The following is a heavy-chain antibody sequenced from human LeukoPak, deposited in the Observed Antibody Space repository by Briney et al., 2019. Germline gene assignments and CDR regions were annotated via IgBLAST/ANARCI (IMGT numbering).Heavy chain of an antibody. J-gene: IGHJ4*02. CDR1: GFTFRSYD. V-gene: IGHV3-30*02. Sequence: GGSLRLSCATSGFTFRSYDMHWVRQAPGKGLEWVTFIRYDASSKNYADSVQGRFTISRDNSKNTLYLQMNSLRAEDTAVYYCAKVLWELRGSYYFDYWGQGTLVTVSS. CDR3: AKVLWELRGSYYFDY. CDR2: IRYDASSK. D-gene: IGHD1-26*01.